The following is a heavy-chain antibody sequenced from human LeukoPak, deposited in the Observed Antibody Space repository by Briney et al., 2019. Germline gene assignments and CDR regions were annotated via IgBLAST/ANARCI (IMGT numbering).Heavy chain of an antibody. CDR1: GFTFSSYA. D-gene: IGHD2-2*02. Sequence: PGASLRLSCVASGFTFSSYAMSWVRQAPGKGLEWVSAISGSGGSTYYADSVKGRFTISRDNSKNTLYLQMNSLRAEGTAVYYCAKDQDIVVVPAAINNWFDPWGQGTLVTVSS. V-gene: IGHV3-23*01. CDR2: ISGSGGST. J-gene: IGHJ5*02. CDR3: AKDQDIVVVPAAINNWFDP.